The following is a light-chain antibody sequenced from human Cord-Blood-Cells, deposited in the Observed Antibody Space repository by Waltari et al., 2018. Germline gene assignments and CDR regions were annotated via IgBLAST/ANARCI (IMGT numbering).Light chain of an antibody. Sequence: DIQMTQSPSTLSASVGDRVTITCRASQSISSWLAWYQQKPGKAPKLLIYKESSLESGVTSRFSGSGSGTEFTLTISSLQPDDFATYYCQQYNSYWTFGQGTKVEIK. J-gene: IGKJ1*01. CDR2: KES. CDR1: QSISSW. V-gene: IGKV1-5*03. CDR3: QQYNSYWT.